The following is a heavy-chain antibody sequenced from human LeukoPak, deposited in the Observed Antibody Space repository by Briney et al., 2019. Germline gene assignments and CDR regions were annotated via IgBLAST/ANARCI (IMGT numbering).Heavy chain of an antibody. Sequence: PSETLSLTCAVYGGSFSGYYWSWIRQPPGKGLEWIGEINHSGSTNYNPSLKSRVTISVDTSKNQFSLKLSSVTAADTAVYYCARAPVGYCSGGSCYPRPLYYFDYWGQGTLVTVSS. CDR3: ARAPVGYCSGGSCYPRPLYYFDY. CDR1: GGSFSGYY. D-gene: IGHD2-15*01. J-gene: IGHJ4*02. CDR2: INHSGST. V-gene: IGHV4-34*01.